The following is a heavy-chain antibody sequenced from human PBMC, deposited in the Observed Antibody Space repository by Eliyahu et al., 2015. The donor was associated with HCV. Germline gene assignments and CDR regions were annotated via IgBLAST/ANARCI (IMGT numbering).Heavy chain of an antibody. Sequence: QITLKESGPTLVKPTQTLTLTCTFSGFSLSTSGVGVGWIRQPPGKALEWLALIYWDDDKRYSPSLKNRLTITKDTSKNQVVLTMTNMDPVDTATYYCAHIGLEWEKGYYFDYWGQGTLVTVSS. CDR2: IYWDDDK. J-gene: IGHJ4*02. V-gene: IGHV2-5*02. CDR3: AHIGLEWEKGYYFDY. CDR1: GFSLSTSGVG. D-gene: IGHD3-3*01.